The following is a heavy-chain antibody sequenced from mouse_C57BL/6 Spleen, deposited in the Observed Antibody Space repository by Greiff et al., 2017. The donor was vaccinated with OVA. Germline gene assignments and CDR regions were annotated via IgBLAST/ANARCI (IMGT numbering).Heavy chain of an antibody. J-gene: IGHJ2*01. CDR1: GYAFTNYL. Sequence: VKLQESGAELVRPGTSVKVSCKASGYAFTNYLIEWVKQRPGQGLEWIGVINPGSGGTNYNEKFKGKATLTADKSSSTAYMQLSSLTSEDSAVYFCARRNGNYSYYFDYWGQGTTLTVSS. CDR3: ARRNGNYSYYFDY. CDR2: INPGSGGT. D-gene: IGHD2-1*01. V-gene: IGHV1-54*01.